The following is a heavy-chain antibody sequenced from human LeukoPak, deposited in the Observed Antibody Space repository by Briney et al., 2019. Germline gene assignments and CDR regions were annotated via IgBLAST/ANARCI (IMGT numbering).Heavy chain of an antibody. CDR2: ISGNGDST. V-gene: IGHV3-23*01. CDR3: AKDRSDYYDSSGYYYGDFDY. J-gene: IGHJ4*02. D-gene: IGHD3-22*01. CDR1: GFTFSSHA. Sequence: GGSLRLSCAASGFTFSSHAMSWVRQTPGKGLEWVSSISGNGDSTHYADSVKGRFTISRDSSKNTLYLHMNSLRVEDTAVYYCAKDRSDYYDSSGYYYGDFDYWGQGTLVTVSS.